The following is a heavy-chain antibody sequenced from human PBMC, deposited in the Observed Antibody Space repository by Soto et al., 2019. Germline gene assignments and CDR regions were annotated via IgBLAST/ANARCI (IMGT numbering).Heavy chain of an antibody. CDR3: VRHAQWIIRAY. V-gene: IGHV4-39*01. CDR2: IIYSGDI. D-gene: IGHD5-12*01. Sequence: QLQLQLSGPGLVKPSETLSLTCNVSGASISSYNYWGWFRQPPGKGLEWIGGIIYSGDIMYNPSLQSRLTLLVDTSKNQFSLKLSSVTAADTAVYYCVRHAQWIIRAYWGQGSLVTVSS. CDR1: GASISSYNY. J-gene: IGHJ4*02.